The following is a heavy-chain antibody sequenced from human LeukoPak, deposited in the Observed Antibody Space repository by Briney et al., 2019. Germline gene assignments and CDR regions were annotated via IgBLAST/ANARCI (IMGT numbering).Heavy chain of an antibody. CDR2: ISGSGGST. V-gene: IGHV3-23*01. Sequence: GGSLSLPCAACGFPFSIYAMSWAPHAPGERLEWVSAISGSGGSTYYADSVKGRFTISRDNSKNTLYLQMNSLRAEDTAVYYCAKHPAYCGSASCYPYFDYWGQGTLVTVSS. CDR3: AKHPAYCGSASCYPYFDY. J-gene: IGHJ4*02. CDR1: GFPFSIYA. D-gene: IGHD2-2*01.